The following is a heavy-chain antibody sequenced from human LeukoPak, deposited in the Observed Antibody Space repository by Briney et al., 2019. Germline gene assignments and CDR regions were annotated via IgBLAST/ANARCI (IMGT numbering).Heavy chain of an antibody. CDR1: GFTFSTLD. CDR2: IDRSGSYI. V-gene: IGHV3-21*01. CDR3: GMRGLTFD. Sequence: PGGSLSLSCAASGFTFSTLDFNWVRQPPGGGLEWVSSIDRSGSYIYYADSVKGRFTISRDNAKNSLYLQMDSLRAEDTAVYYCGMRGLTFDWGQGTLVTVSS. D-gene: IGHD3-22*01. J-gene: IGHJ4*02.